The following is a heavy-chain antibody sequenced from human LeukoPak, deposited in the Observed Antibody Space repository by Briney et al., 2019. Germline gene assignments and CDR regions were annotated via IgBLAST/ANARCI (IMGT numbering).Heavy chain of an antibody. D-gene: IGHD1-26*01. Sequence: PGGSLRLSCVASGFIFRSYPMHWVRQAPGKGLEWVAVVSYDGSSENYADSANGRFPISRENSKNTLYLKMNRLTAEDRAVFSFARDGVGTAFDLWGQGTMVTVSS. V-gene: IGHV3-30*01. J-gene: IGHJ3*01. CDR2: VSYDGSSE. CDR1: GFIFRSYP. CDR3: ARDGVGTAFDL.